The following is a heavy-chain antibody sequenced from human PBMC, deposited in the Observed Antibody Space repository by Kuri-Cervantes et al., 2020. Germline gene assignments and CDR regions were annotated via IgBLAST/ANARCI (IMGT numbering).Heavy chain of an antibody. J-gene: IGHJ4*02. CDR1: GGSISSYY. CDR3: ARNYDILTGYYDGYFDY. V-gene: IGHV4-59*12. CDR2: IYYSGST. Sequence: SETLSLTCTVSGGSISSYYWSWIRQPPGKGLEWIGSIYYSGSTYYNPSLKSRVTISVDMSKNQFSLKLSSVTAADTAVYYCARNYDILTGYYDGYFDYWGQGALVTVSS. D-gene: IGHD3-9*01.